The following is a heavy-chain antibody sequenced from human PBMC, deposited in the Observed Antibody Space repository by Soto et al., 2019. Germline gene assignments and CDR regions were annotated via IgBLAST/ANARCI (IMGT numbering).Heavy chain of an antibody. CDR3: AFLNGDGSGSVLGMDV. Sequence: QVQLQQWGAGLLKPSETLSLTCAVYGGSFSGYYWSWIRQPPGKGLEWIGESNHSGSTNYNPSLRSRVTISVDTSKTQFSLTLRSVNAADTAVYSCAFLNGDGSGSVLGMDVWGQGTTVTVSS. D-gene: IGHD3-10*01. J-gene: IGHJ6*02. CDR1: GGSFSGYY. CDR2: SNHSGST. V-gene: IGHV4-34*01.